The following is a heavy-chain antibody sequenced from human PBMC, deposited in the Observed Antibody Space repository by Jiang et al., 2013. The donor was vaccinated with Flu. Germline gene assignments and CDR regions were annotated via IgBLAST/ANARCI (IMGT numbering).Heavy chain of an antibody. CDR2: INHSGST. Sequence: SLTCAVYGGSFSGYYWSWIRQPPGKGLEWIGEINHSGSTNYNPSLKSRVTISVDTSKNQFSLKLSSVTAADTAVYYCASLIWFGELYYGDYGMDVWGQGTTVTVSS. CDR1: GGSFSGYY. CDR3: ASLIWFGELYYGDYGMDV. V-gene: IGHV4-34*01. D-gene: IGHD3-10*01. J-gene: IGHJ6*02.